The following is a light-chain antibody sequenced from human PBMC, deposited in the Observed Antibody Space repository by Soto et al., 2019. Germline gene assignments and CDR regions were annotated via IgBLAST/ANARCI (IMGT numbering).Light chain of an antibody. CDR1: QSVSSY. J-gene: IGKJ5*01. CDR2: DAS. V-gene: IGKV3-11*01. CDR3: QQRSNWIT. Sequence: EIVLTQSPATLSLSPGERATLSCRASQSVSSYLAWYQQKPGQAPRLLIYDASNRATGIPARFSGSGSGTDFSLTISSLDPEDFALYYCQQRSNWITFGQGTRLEIK.